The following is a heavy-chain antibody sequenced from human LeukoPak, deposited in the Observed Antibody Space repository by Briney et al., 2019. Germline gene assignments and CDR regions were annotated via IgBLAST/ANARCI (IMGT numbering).Heavy chain of an antibody. CDR2: INPSGDRT. CDR1: GYTFTSYY. D-gene: IGHD2-15*01. J-gene: IGHJ4*02. V-gene: IGHV1-46*01. Sequence: GASVKVSCKASGYTFTSYYIHWVRQAPGQGLEWMGIINPSGDRTTYAQKFQGRVTMTRDTSTSTVYMELSGLRSEDTAVYYCARDLSPVGSGGSCPDYWGQGSLVTVSS. CDR3: ARDLSPVGSGGSCPDY.